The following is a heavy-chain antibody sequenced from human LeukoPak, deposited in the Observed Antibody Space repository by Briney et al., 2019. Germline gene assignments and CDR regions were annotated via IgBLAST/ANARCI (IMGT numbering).Heavy chain of an antibody. CDR2: ISSSSSYI. CDR1: GFTFSSYS. D-gene: IGHD2-2*01. Sequence: GGSLRLSCAASGFTFSSYSMNWVRQAPGKGLEGVSSISSSSSYIYYADSVKGRFTISRDNAKNSLYLQMNSLRAEDTAVYYCARTIVVVPAATRLFDYWGQGTLVTVSS. V-gene: IGHV3-21*01. J-gene: IGHJ4*02. CDR3: ARTIVVVPAATRLFDY.